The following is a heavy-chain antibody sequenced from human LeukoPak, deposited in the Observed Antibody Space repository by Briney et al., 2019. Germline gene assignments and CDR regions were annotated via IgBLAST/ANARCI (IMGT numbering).Heavy chain of an antibody. J-gene: IGHJ4*02. V-gene: IGHV3-48*02. Sequence: PGGSLRLSCAASGFTISPYSMNWVRQAPGKGLEWVSYISTASTIIYYADSVKGRFTISRDNAKNTVYLQMNSLRDEDTAVYYCARRHGDCVGSFEYWGQGTLVTVSS. CDR1: GFTISPYS. D-gene: IGHD2-21*02. CDR3: ARRHGDCVGSFEY. CDR2: ISTASTII.